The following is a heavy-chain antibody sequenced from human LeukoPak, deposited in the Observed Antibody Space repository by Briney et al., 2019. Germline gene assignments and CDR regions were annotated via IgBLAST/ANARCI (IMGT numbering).Heavy chain of an antibody. D-gene: IGHD2-2*01. V-gene: IGHV4-34*01. CDR2: INHSGST. Sequence: SETLSLTCAVYGGSFSGYYWSWIRQPPGKGLEWIGEINHSGSTNYNPSLKGRVTISVDTSKNQFSLKLSSVTAADTAVYYCARGRQIVVVPAAKTIFDYWGQGTLVTVSS. J-gene: IGHJ4*02. CDR3: ARGRQIVVVPAAKTIFDY. CDR1: GGSFSGYY.